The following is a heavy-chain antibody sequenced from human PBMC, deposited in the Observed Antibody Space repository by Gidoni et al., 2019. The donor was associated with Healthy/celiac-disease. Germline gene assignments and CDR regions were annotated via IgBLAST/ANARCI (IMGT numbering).Heavy chain of an antibody. CDR1: GFPFTSYV. D-gene: IGHD1-26*01. CDR3: AKGRERQGRGMDY. J-gene: IGHJ4*02. CDR2: ISYDGSNK. V-gene: IGHV3-30*18. Sequence: QVQLVASGGGVVPPGRSLRLSCAASGFPFTSYVMHWVRQAPGKGLEWVAVISYDGSNKYYADSVKGRFTISRDNYKNTLYLQMNSLRAEDTAVYYCAKGRERQGRGMDYWGQGTLVTVSS.